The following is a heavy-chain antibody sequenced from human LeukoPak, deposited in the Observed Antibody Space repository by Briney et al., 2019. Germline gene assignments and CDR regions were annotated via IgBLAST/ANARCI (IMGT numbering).Heavy chain of an antibody. V-gene: IGHV1-69*13. CDR2: IIPIFGTA. J-gene: IGHJ4*02. Sequence: SVKVSCKASGGTFSSYAISWVRQAPGQGLEWKGGIIPIFGTANYAQKFQGRVTITADESTSTAYMELSSLRSEDTAVYYCATKYCSGGSCYEPLYYFDYWGQGTLVTVSS. CDR1: GGTFSSYA. CDR3: ATKYCSGGSCYEPLYYFDY. D-gene: IGHD2-15*01.